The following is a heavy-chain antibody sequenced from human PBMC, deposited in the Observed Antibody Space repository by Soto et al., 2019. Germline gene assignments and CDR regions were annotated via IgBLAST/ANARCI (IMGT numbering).Heavy chain of an antibody. CDR2: ISGSGGST. J-gene: IGHJ4*02. D-gene: IGHD1-26*01. Sequence: GGSPRLSGAAGGFTLRTYAVSWVRQAPGKGLEWVPTISGSGGSTYYADSVKGRCTISRDRSDNMLHLQMNSRRAEDTAIYYCDKPRPAEPELRYFDSWGQRP. CDR3: DKPRPAEPELRYFDS. CDR1: GFTLRTYA. V-gene: IGHV3-23*01.